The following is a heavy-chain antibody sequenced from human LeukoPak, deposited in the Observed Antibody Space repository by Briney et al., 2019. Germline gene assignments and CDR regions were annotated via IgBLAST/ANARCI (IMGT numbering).Heavy chain of an antibody. J-gene: IGHJ4*02. Sequence: GGSLRLSCAASGFTFSGSGMHWVRQAPGKGLEWVAFIRYHGSDKYYADSVKGRFTISRDNSKNTLYLQMNSLRPEDTSVYYCARSPTSWYFDYWGQGTLVTVSS. CDR3: ARSPTSWYFDY. V-gene: IGHV3-30*02. D-gene: IGHD2-2*01. CDR1: GFTFSGSG. CDR2: IRYHGSDK.